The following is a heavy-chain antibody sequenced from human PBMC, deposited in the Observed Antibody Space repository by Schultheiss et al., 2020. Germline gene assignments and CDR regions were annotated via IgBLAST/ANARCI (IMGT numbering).Heavy chain of an antibody. Sequence: GGSLRLSCAASGFTFSSYGMHWVRQAPGKGLEWVAVISYDGSNKYYADSVKGRFTISRDNSKNTLYLQMNSLRAEDTAVYYCAKSYRGRSGGSSLGDVWGQGTTVNVSS. CDR3: AKSYRGRSGGSSLGDV. J-gene: IGHJ6*02. CDR1: GFTFSSYG. V-gene: IGHV3-30*18. CDR2: ISYDGSNK. D-gene: IGHD2-15*01.